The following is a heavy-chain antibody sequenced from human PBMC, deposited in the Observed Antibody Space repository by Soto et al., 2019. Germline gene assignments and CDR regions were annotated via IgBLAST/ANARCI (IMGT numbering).Heavy chain of an antibody. Sequence: GGSLRLSCAASGFTFSSYAISLVRQSPWKWLEWVSAISGSGGSTYYADSVKGRFTISRDNSKNTLYLQMNSLRAEDTAVYYCANRDTSMVTRYYYGMDVWGRGTTVTVSS. D-gene: IGHD5-18*01. CDR3: ANRDTSMVTRYYYGMDV. CDR1: GFTFSSYA. V-gene: IGHV3-23*01. CDR2: ISGSGGST. J-gene: IGHJ6*02.